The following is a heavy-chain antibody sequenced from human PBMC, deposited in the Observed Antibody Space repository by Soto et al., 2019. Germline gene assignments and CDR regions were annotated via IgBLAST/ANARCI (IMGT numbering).Heavy chain of an antibody. J-gene: IGHJ5*02. Sequence: ASVKVSCKASGYTFTSYDINWVRQATGQGLEWMGWMNPNSGNTGYAQKFQGRVTMTRNTSISTAYMELSSLRSEDTAVYYCARGQTRGLLWFGGFGQPKLDPGGKGSLVTVS. CDR1: GYTFTSYD. V-gene: IGHV1-8*01. CDR2: MNPNSGNT. CDR3: ARGQTRGLLWFGGFGQPKLDP. D-gene: IGHD3-10*01.